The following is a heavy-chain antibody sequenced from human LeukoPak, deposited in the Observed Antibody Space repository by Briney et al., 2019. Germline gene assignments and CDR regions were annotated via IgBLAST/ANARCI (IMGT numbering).Heavy chain of an antibody. CDR1: GLTVSGNY. CDR3: AGYGGNSPHDAFDI. J-gene: IGHJ3*02. D-gene: IGHD4-23*01. CDR2: IYSGGSV. V-gene: IGHV3-53*01. Sequence: PGGSLRLSCAASGLTVSGNYMSWVRQAPGKGLEWVSIIYSGGSVYYAESVKGRFTISRDDSKNTLDLQMNSLRAEDTAVYYCAGYGGNSPHDAFDIWGQGTMVTVSS.